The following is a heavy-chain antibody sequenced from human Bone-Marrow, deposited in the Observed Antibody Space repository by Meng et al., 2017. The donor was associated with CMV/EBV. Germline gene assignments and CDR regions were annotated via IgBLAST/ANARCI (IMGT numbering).Heavy chain of an antibody. Sequence: GGSLRLSCAASGFTINRYWMNWVRQAPGKGLEWVANIKQDGSEKYYVDSVKGRFTISRDNSKNTLYLQMNSLRAEDTAVYYFAKVDDYTDPYYYYYGTDVWGQGTTVTVSS. CDR3: AKVDDYTDPYYYYYGTDV. CDR2: IKQDGSEK. V-gene: IGHV3-7*01. J-gene: IGHJ6*02. CDR1: GFTINRYW. D-gene: IGHD4-11*01.